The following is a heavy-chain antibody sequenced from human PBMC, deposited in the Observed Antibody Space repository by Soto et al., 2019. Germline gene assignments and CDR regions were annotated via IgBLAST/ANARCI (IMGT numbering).Heavy chain of an antibody. V-gene: IGHV1-18*01. J-gene: IGHJ6*02. CDR2: ISAHNGNT. Sequence: VRVSCKTSGETITSYGISWVRQAPVEEIEWMGWISAHNGNTNYAQQLQGRVTMTTETRTSTAYMELRSLRSDDTAVYYCARDLGAAVGAGDYYVMDVSGQGSTVT. CDR3: ARDLGAAVGAGDYYVMDV. D-gene: IGHD6-13*01. CDR1: GETITSYG.